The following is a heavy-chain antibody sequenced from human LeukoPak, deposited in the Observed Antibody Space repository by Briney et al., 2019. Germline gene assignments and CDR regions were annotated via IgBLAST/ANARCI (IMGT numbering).Heavy chain of an antibody. CDR2: IIPNSGAT. V-gene: IGHV1-2*02. J-gene: IGHJ6*02. CDR3: ARGEEGNYYYYYGMDV. Sequence: ASVKVSCKAPGYTFTGYYMHWVRQAPGQGLEWMGWIIPNSGATKYAQKFQGRVTMTWDTSISAVYMELSRLISDGTAVYYCARGEEGNYYYYYGMDVWGQGTTVTVSS. CDR1: GYTFTGYY.